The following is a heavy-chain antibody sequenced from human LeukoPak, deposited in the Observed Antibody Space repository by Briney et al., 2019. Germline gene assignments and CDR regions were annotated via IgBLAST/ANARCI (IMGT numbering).Heavy chain of an antibody. V-gene: IGHV1-2*02. J-gene: IGHJ4*02. Sequence: GASVKVSCKPSGYTFTSYGISWVRQAPGQGLEWMGWINPNSGGTNYAQKFQGRVTMTRDTSISTAYMELSRLRSDDTAVYYCARDSGQMSIAAAGAGHWVDWGQGTLVTVSS. CDR2: INPNSGGT. CDR1: GYTFTSYG. D-gene: IGHD6-13*01. CDR3: ARDSGQMSIAAAGAGHWVD.